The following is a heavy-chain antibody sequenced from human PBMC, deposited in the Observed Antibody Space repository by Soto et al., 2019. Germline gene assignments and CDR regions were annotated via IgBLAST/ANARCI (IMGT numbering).Heavy chain of an antibody. J-gene: IGHJ6*02. Sequence: GGSLRLSCAASGFTFSDYYMSWIRQAPGKGLEWVSYISSSSSYTNYADSVKGRFTISRDNAKNSLYLQMNSLRAEDTAVYYCARVFLPAAHTKYYYYGMDVWGQGTTVTVSS. CDR2: ISSSSSYT. V-gene: IGHV3-11*06. CDR1: GFTFSDYY. D-gene: IGHD2-2*01. CDR3: ARVFLPAAHTKYYYYGMDV.